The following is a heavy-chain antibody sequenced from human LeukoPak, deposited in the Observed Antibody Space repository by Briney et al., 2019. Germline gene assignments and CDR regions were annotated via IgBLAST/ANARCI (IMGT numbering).Heavy chain of an antibody. CDR1: GFPFSSYS. CDR2: ISSSSSYI. D-gene: IGHD5-24*01. J-gene: IGHJ6*02. CDR3: ARASEMVRGGIDV. Sequence: GGSLRLSCAASGFPFSSYSMNWVRQAPGKGLEWVSSISSSSSYIYYADSVKGRFTISRDNAKNSLYLQMNSLRAEDTAVYYCARASEMVRGGIDVWGQGTTVTVSS. V-gene: IGHV3-21*01.